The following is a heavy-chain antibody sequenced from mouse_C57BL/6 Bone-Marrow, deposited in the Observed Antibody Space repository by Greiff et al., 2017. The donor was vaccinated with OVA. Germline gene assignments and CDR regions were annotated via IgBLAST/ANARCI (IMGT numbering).Heavy chain of an antibody. CDR1: GFTFSSYA. J-gene: IGHJ4*01. Sequence: DVHLVESGGGLVKPGGSLKLSCAASGFTFSSYAMSWVRQTPEKRLEWVATISDGGSYTYYPDNVKGRFTISRDNAKNNLYLQMSHLKSEDTAMYYCARDLAARSYAMDYWGQGTSVTVSS. CDR2: ISDGGSYT. V-gene: IGHV5-4*01. CDR3: ARDLAARSYAMDY.